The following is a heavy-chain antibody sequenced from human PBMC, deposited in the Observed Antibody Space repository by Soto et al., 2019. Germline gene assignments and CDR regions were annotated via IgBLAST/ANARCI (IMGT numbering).Heavy chain of an antibody. D-gene: IGHD4-17*01. CDR3: ARGTTVVTHYYYYGMDV. CDR1: GFTFSSYA. Sequence: QPGGSLRLSCADSGFTFSSYAMRWVRQAPGKGLEWVAVISYDGSNKYYADSVKGRFTISRDNSKNTLYLQMNSLRAEDTAVYYCARGTTVVTHYYYYGMDVWGQGTTVTVSS. V-gene: IGHV3-30-3*01. J-gene: IGHJ6*02. CDR2: ISYDGSNK.